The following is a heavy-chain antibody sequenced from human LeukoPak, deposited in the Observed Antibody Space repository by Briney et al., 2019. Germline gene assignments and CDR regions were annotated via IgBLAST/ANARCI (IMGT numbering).Heavy chain of an antibody. J-gene: IGHJ4*02. CDR2: FSGRGGST. Sequence: ETLSLTCAVYSRSFNGYYWNWVRQAPGKGLEWVSAFSGRGGSTYYADSVKGRFTISRDNSKNTLYLQMNSLRAEDTAVYYCAKSRSPGFDYWGQGTLVTVSS. CDR1: SRSFNGYY. V-gene: IGHV3-23*01. CDR3: AKSRSPGFDY.